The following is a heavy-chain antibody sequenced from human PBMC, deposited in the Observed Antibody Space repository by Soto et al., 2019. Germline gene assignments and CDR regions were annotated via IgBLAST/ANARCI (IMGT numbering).Heavy chain of an antibody. CDR3: ARGWYTNYYYYYGMDV. CDR2: IIPIFGTA. J-gene: IGHJ6*02. D-gene: IGHD1-1*01. Sequence: SVKVSCNASGGTFSSYAISLVRQAPGQGLEWMGGIIPIFGTANYAQKFQGRVTITADESTSTAYMELSSLRSEDTAVYYCARGWYTNYYYYYGMDVWGQGTTVTVSS. CDR1: GGTFSSYA. V-gene: IGHV1-69*13.